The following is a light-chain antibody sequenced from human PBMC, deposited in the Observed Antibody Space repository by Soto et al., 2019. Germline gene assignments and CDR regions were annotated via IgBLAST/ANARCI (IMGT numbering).Light chain of an antibody. CDR1: QSISSW. CDR3: QQYKSHRRK. CDR2: KAS. Sequence: DIQMTQSPSTLSASVGDRVTITCRASQSISSWLAWYQQKPGKAPKLLINKASSLESGVPSRFSGSGSGTEFTLTISSLQPDDFATYYCQQYKSHRRKFGQGTKVDIK. V-gene: IGKV1-5*03. J-gene: IGKJ1*01.